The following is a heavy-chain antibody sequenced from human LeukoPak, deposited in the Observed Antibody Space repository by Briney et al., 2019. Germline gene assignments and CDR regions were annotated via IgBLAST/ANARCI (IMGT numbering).Heavy chain of an antibody. CDR2: ICYSGST. CDR3: ARHSWPAAMSGAGVIVGFDP. Sequence: PSETLSLTCTVSGGSISSSSYYWGWIRQPPGKGLEWIGSICYSGSTYYNPSLKSRVTISVDTSKNQFSLKLSSVTAADTAVYYCARHSWPAAMSGAGVIVGFDPWGQGTLVTVSS. V-gene: IGHV4-39*01. D-gene: IGHD2-2*01. J-gene: IGHJ5*02. CDR1: GGSISSSSYY.